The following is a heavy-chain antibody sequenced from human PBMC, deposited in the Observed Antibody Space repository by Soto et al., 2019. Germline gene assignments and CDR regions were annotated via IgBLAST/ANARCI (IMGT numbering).Heavy chain of an antibody. J-gene: IGHJ6*02. CDR2: IKSKTDGGTT. D-gene: IGHD3-9*01. Sequence: GGSLRLSCAASGFTFSNAWMNWVRQAPGKGLEWVGRIKSKTDGGTTDYAAPVKGRFTISGDDSKNTLYLQMNSLKTEDTAVYYCTLTGYYNVYYYYGMDVWGQGTTVTVSS. CDR1: GFTFSNAW. V-gene: IGHV3-15*07. CDR3: TLTGYYNVYYYYGMDV.